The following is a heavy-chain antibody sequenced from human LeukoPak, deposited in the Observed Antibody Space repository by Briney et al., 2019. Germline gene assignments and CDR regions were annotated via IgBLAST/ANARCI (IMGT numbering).Heavy chain of an antibody. J-gene: IGHJ4*02. V-gene: IGHV4-39*01. CDR3: AILKEMTIFGY. CDR1: GGSITSSSYY. CDR2: IYYSGST. Sequence: SETLSLTCTVSGGSITSSSYYWGWIRQPPGKGLEWIGSIYYSGSTYYNPSLKSRVTISVDTSKNQFSLKLSSVTAADTAVYYCAILKEMTIFGYWGQGTLVTVSS. D-gene: IGHD3-3*01.